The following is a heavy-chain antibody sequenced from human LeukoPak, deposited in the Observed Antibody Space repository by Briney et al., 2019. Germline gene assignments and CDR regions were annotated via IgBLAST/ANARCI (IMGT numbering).Heavy chain of an antibody. CDR1: GGSFSGYY. D-gene: IGHD4-17*01. V-gene: IGHV4-34*01. J-gene: IGHJ4*02. Sequence: SETLSLTCAVYGGSFSGYYWSWIRQPPGKGLEWIGEINHSGSTNYNPSLKSRVTISVDTSKNQFSLKLSSVTAADTAVYYRARLPTVLPRRAARYFDYWGQGTLVTVSS. CDR2: INHSGST. CDR3: ARLPTVLPRRAARYFDY.